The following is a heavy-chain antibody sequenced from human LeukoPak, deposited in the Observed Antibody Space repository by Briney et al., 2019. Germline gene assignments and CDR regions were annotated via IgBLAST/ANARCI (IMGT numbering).Heavy chain of an antibody. CDR2: IYYSGST. CDR3: ARHGFVPIAAAGNDPFLDY. V-gene: IGHV4-59*08. D-gene: IGHD6-13*01. J-gene: IGHJ4*02. Sequence: PSETLSLTCTVSGGSISSYYWSWIRQPPGKGLEWIWYIYYSGSTNYNPSLKSRVTISVDTSKNQFSLKLSSVTAADTAVYYCARHGFVPIAAAGNDPFLDYWGQGTLVTVSS. CDR1: GGSISSYY.